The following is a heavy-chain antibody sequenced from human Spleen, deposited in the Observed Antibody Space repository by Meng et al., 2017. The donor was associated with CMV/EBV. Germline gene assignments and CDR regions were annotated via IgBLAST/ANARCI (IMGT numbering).Heavy chain of an antibody. V-gene: IGHV3-21*01. CDR3: AKVGSSGWYGGLDY. D-gene: IGHD6-19*01. J-gene: IGHJ4*02. CDR2: IGSDSVYM. Sequence: GESLKISCAASGFTFSPYSMNWVRQAPEKGLEWVSSIGSDSVYMYYADSVRGRFTVSRDNAKNSLYLQMNSLRAEDTAVYYCAKVGSSGWYGGLDYWGQGTLVTVSS. CDR1: GFTFSPYS.